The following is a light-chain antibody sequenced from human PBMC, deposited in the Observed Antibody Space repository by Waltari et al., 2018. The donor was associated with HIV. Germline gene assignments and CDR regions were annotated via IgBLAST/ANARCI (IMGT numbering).Light chain of an antibody. CDR3: HQYNDWPLT. CDR1: QSVGRN. J-gene: IGKJ4*01. V-gene: IGKV3-15*01. Sequence: EIVMTQSPATLSVSPGERATLSCRASQSVGRNLAWYQQKPGQAPRLLIYTTSTTATGIPARFSGSGSGTEFTLTISGLRSDDFAVYYCHQYNDWPLTFGGGTKVEIK. CDR2: TTS.